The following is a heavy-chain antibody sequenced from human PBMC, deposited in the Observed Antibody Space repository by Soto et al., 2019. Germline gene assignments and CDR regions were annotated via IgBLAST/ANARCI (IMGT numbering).Heavy chain of an antibody. CDR3: ARGDIVVVVAAQFDY. J-gene: IGHJ4*02. Sequence: QVQLVQSGAEVKKPGASVKVSCKASGYTFTSYAMHWVRQAPGQRLEWMGWINAGNGNTKYSQKFQGRVTITRDTSASTAYMELSSLRSEDTAVYYCARGDIVVVVAAQFDYWGQGTLVTVSS. CDR2: INAGNGNT. CDR1: GYTFTSYA. D-gene: IGHD2-15*01. V-gene: IGHV1-3*01.